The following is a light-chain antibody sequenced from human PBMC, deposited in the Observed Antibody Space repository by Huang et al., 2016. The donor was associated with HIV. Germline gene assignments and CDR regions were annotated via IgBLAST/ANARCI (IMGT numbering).Light chain of an antibody. CDR3: QQHHSWLT. V-gene: IGKV3-11*01. Sequence: IVLTQSPATLSWYLGERVTLSCRASQSISNHLAWYQQRPGKAPRLLIYDASNRGAGVPARFSGSGSGTDFTLTISSLEPEDFALYYCQQHHSWLTFGGGTKLEVK. J-gene: IGKJ4*01. CDR1: QSISNH. CDR2: DAS.